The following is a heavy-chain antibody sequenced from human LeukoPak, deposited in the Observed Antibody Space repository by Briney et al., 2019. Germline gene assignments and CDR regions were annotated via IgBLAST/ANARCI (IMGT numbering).Heavy chain of an antibody. V-gene: IGHV3-23*01. J-gene: IGHJ4*02. Sequence: GGSLRLSCAASGFTVSSYAMSWVRQPPGKGLEWGSCISGGASTYYADSVKGRFTMSRDNSKNTLYLQMNSLRAEDTAVYYCAKAHPSTYTYGQYYFDYWGQGTLVTVSS. CDR1: GFTVSSYA. CDR2: ISGGAST. CDR3: AKAHPSTYTYGQYYFDY. D-gene: IGHD5-18*01.